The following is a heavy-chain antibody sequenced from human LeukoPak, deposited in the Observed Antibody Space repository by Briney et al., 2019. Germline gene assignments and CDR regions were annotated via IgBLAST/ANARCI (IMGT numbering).Heavy chain of an antibody. CDR1: GASFSGSY. J-gene: IGHJ6*03. CDR3: ARGKVWNYYYYYYYMDV. V-gene: IGHV4-34*01. CDR2: INNSGAT. Sequence: PSETLSLTCAVFGASFSGSYWSWLRLSPGKGLEWIGEINNSGATNYNPSLKSRVIMSVDTSKNQFSLKLSSVTAADTAVYYCARGKVWNYYYYYYYMDVWGKGTTVTVSS. D-gene: IGHD1-7*01.